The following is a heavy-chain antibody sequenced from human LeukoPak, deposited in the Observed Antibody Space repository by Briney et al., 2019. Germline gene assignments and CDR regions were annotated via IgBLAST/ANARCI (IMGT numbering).Heavy chain of an antibody. CDR1: GFTFSSYA. J-gene: IGHJ4*02. Sequence: PGGSLRLSCAASGFTFSSYAMHWVRQAPGKGLEYVSAISSNGGSTYYANSVKGRFTISRDNSKNMLYLQMGSLRAEDMAVYYCARQATRIAAAGTSLDYWGQGTLVTVSS. V-gene: IGHV3-64*01. D-gene: IGHD6-13*01. CDR2: ISSNGGST. CDR3: ARQATRIAAAGTSLDY.